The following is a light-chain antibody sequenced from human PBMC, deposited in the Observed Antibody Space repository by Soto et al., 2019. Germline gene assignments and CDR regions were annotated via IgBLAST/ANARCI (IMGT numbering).Light chain of an antibody. CDR1: QNITNN. J-gene: IGKJ5*01. CDR3: QQYYGLPPLT. V-gene: IGKV1-33*01. CDR2: HAS. Sequence: DIQMTQSPSSLSASIGDRVTITFQASQNITNNLSWYQQKPGKAPNLLIYHASKLAKGVTSRFSGSGSGTDFSFIITSLQREDLATYYCQQYYGLPPLTFGQGTRLGI.